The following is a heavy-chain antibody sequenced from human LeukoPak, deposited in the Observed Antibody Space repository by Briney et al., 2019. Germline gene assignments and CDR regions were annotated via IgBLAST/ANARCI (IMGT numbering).Heavy chain of an antibody. CDR3: AKGQAAAGTFDY. D-gene: IGHD6-13*01. Sequence: TGGSLRLSCAASGFTFSSYAMSWVRQAPGKGLEWVSAISGSGGSTYYADSVKGRFTISRDNSKNTLYLQMNSLRAEDTAVYYCAKGQAAAGTFDYWGQGTLVTVSS. CDR1: GFTFSSYA. V-gene: IGHV3-23*01. J-gene: IGHJ4*02. CDR2: ISGSGGST.